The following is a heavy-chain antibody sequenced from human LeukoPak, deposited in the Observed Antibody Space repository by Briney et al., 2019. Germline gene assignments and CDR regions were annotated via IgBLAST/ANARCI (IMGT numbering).Heavy chain of an antibody. Sequence: GGSLRLSCAASGFTFSSYSMNWVRQAPGKGLEWVSYISSSSSTIYYADSVKGRFTISRDNSKNTLYLQMNSLRAEDTAVYYCAKDHLVTFGGVISCWGQGTLVTVSS. CDR1: GFTFSSYS. J-gene: IGHJ4*02. CDR2: ISSSSSTI. CDR3: AKDHLVTFGGVISC. V-gene: IGHV3-48*01. D-gene: IGHD3-16*02.